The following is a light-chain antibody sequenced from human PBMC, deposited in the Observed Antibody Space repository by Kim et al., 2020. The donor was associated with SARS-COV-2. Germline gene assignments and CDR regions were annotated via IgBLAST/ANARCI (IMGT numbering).Light chain of an antibody. V-gene: IGKV1-17*01. CDR2: AET. CDR3: LQRDSYPLT. J-gene: IGKJ4*01. Sequence: CVGHRVTSTCRTSQSMGNDLDWYQQKPGKAPKRLIYAETTLQSGVPSRFSGSGSGTEFTLAISSLQAEDFATDYCLQRDSYPLTFGGGTKVDIK. CDR1: QSMGND.